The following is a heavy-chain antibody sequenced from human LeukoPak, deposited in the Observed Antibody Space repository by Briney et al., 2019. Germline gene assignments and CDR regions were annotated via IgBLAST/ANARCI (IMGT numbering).Heavy chain of an antibody. CDR1: GGSISSRYYY. J-gene: IGHJ4*02. CDR2: IYYSGST. Sequence: SETLSLTCTVSGGSISSRYYYWGWIRQPPGKGLGWIGSIYYSGSTNYNPSLKSRVTISVDTSKNQFSLKLNSVTAADTAVYYCASRYFCSSTSCYTFDYWGQGTLVTVSS. D-gene: IGHD2-2*02. CDR3: ASRYFCSSTSCYTFDY. V-gene: IGHV4-39*07.